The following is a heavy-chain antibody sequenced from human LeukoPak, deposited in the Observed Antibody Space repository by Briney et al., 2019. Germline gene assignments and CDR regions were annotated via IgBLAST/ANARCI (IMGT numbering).Heavy chain of an antibody. CDR1: GGSFSGYY. J-gene: IGHJ5*02. Sequence: PSETLSLTCAVYGGSFSGYYWSWIRQPPGKGLEWIGEINHSGSTNYNPSLKSRVTISVDTSKNQFSLKLSSVTAADTAVYYCAREAGYSSSWYWFDPGAREPWSPSPQ. D-gene: IGHD6-13*01. CDR3: AREAGYSSSWYWFDP. V-gene: IGHV4-34*01. CDR2: INHSGST.